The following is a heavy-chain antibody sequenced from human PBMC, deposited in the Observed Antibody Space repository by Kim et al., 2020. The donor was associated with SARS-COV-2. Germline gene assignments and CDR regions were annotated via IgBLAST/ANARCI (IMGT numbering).Heavy chain of an antibody. CDR1: GFTFSNYW. V-gene: IGHV3-7*01. J-gene: IGHJ4*02. D-gene: IGHD4-17*01. CDR3: ATDGAPGTTDY. Sequence: GGSLRLSCATSGFTFSNYWMTWVRQTPGKGLEWVANINPDGSDKYYVDSVKGRFTISRDNAKNSLYLQMNSLRAEDTATYYCATDGAPGTTDYWGQGTL. CDR2: INPDGSDK.